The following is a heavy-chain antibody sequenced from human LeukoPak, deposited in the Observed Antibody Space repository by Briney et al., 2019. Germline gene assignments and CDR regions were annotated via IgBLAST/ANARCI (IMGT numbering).Heavy chain of an antibody. CDR3: ARAGGSYYGNAFDI. CDR1: GFTFSSYA. V-gene: IGHV3-64*01. D-gene: IGHD1-26*01. J-gene: IGHJ3*02. CDR2: ISSNGGST. Sequence: GGSLRLSCAASGFTFSSYAMHWVRQAPGKGLEYVSAISSNGGSTYYANSVKGRFTISRDNSENTLYLQMGSLRAEDMAVYYCARAGGSYYGNAFDIWGQGTMVTVSS.